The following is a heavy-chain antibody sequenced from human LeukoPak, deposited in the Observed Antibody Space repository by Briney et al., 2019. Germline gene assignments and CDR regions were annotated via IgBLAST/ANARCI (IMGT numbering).Heavy chain of an antibody. Sequence: PSETLSLTCAVYGGSFSGYYWSWIRQPPGKGLEWIGEINHSGSTNYNLSLKSRVTISVDTSKNQFSLKLSSVTAADTAVYYCARKPSYDFWSGPLEDYFDYWGQGTLVTVSP. J-gene: IGHJ4*02. D-gene: IGHD3-3*01. V-gene: IGHV4-34*01. CDR2: INHSGST. CDR1: GGSFSGYY. CDR3: ARKPSYDFWSGPLEDYFDY.